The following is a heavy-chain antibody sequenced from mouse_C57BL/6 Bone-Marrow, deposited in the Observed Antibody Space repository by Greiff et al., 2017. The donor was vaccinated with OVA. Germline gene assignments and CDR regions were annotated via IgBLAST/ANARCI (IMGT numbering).Heavy chain of an antibody. CDR2: INPYNGDT. J-gene: IGHJ4*01. Sequence: EVKLMESGPELVKPGDSVKISCKASGYSFTGYFMNWVMQSHGKSLEWIGRINPYNGDTFYNQKFKGKATLTVDKSSSTAHMELRSLTSDDSAVYYCARKGSIWMDYWGQGTSVTVSS. CDR1: GYSFTGYF. V-gene: IGHV1-20*01. CDR3: ARKGSIWMDY. D-gene: IGHD1-1*02.